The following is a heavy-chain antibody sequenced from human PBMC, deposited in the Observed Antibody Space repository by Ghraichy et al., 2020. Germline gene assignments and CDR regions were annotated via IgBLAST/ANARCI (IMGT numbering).Heavy chain of an antibody. CDR3: ARGRLLSNYYGSGGGFDY. CDR2: TTHSGST. J-gene: IGHJ4*02. Sequence: SETLSLTCAVYVESFSDYYWTWIRQPPGKGLEWIGETTHSGSTNYNPSLKSRVTISADTSKNQFSLKLTSVTAADTAVYYCARGRLLSNYYGSGGGFDYWGQGNLVTVSS. CDR1: VESFSDYY. V-gene: IGHV4-34*01. D-gene: IGHD3-10*01.